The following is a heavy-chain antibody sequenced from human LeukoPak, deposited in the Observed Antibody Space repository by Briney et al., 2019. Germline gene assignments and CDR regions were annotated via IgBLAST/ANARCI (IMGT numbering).Heavy chain of an antibody. Sequence: GGSLRLSCAASGFTFSSYAMHWVRQAPGKGLEYVSAISSNGGSTYYANSVKGRFTISRDNSKNTLYPQMGSLRAEDMAVYYCARSYGQQWPGDAFDIWGQGTMVTVSS. D-gene: IGHD6-19*01. J-gene: IGHJ3*02. V-gene: IGHV3-64*01. CDR2: ISSNGGST. CDR3: ARSYGQQWPGDAFDI. CDR1: GFTFSSYA.